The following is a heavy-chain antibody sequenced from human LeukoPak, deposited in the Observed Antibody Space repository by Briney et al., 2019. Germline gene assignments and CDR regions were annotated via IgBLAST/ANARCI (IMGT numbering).Heavy chain of an antibody. CDR2: IWYDGSNK. D-gene: IGHD5-12*01. CDR1: GFTFSSYG. Sequence: GGSLRLSCAASGFTFSSYGMYWVRQAPGKGLEWVAVIWYDGSNKYYADSVKGRFTISRDNSKNTLYLQMNSLRAEDTAVYYCARDARRVATNDWFDPWGQGTLVTVSS. CDR3: ARDARRVATNDWFDP. V-gene: IGHV3-33*01. J-gene: IGHJ5*02.